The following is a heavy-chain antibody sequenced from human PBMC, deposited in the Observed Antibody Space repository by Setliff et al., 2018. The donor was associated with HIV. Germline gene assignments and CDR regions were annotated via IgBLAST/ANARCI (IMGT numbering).Heavy chain of an antibody. D-gene: IGHD3-22*01. CDR1: GYIFTSYG. J-gene: IGHJ1*01. Sequence: ASVKVSCKASGYIFTSYGISWVRQAPGQGLEWMGWISAYNGNTNYAQKFQGRVSTTIDTSTSTAYMGLRSLRPDDTAVYFCARDPSSGIYYDSSGQYFQNWGQGTLVTVSS. CDR3: ARDPSSGIYYDSSGQYFQN. CDR2: ISAYNGNT. V-gene: IGHV1-18*01.